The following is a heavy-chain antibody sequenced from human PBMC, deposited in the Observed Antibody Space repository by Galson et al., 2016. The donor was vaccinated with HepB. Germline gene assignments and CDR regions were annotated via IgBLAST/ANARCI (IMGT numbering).Heavy chain of an antibody. V-gene: IGHV4-4*02. CDR2: IFHSGRV. CDR3: TSFEGWFDP. J-gene: IGHJ5*02. CDR1: GVSISSSDW. Sequence: ETLSLTCAVSGVSISSSDWWSWVRQPPGQGLEWIRQIFHSGRVNYTPSLASRVTISVDTSNNHFSLRLTSVTAADTAMYYCTSFEGWFDPWGQGTLVTVSS.